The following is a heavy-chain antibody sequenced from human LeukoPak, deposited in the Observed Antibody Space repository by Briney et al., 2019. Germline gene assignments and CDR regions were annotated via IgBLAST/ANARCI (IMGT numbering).Heavy chain of an antibody. V-gene: IGHV2-5*02. CDR3: AHTAYYYDSSGHADAFDI. CDR1: GFSLSTSGVG. CDR2: IYWDDDK. J-gene: IGHJ3*02. D-gene: IGHD3-22*01. Sequence: SGPTLVKPTQTLTLTCTFSGFSLSTSGVGVGWIRQPPGKALEWLALIYWDDDKRYSPSPKSRLTITKDTSKNQVVLTMTNMDPVDTATYYCAHTAYYYDSSGHADAFDIWGQGTMVTVSS.